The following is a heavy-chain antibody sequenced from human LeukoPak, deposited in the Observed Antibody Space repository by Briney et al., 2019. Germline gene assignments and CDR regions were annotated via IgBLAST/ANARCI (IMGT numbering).Heavy chain of an antibody. Sequence: GESLKISCEASGFKFNNYWIGWVRQMPGKGLEWMGVIYPADSDTRYRPSFQGQVTISADKSITTAYLQWSSLKASDTAMYYCARSAHYDFWSGYPTWWGQGTLVTVSS. CDR1: GFKFNNYW. CDR3: ARSAHYDFWSGYPTW. CDR2: IYPADSDT. J-gene: IGHJ4*02. V-gene: IGHV5-51*01. D-gene: IGHD3-3*01.